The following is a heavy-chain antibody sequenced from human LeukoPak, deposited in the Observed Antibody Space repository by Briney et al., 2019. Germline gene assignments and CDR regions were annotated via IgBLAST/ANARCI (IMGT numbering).Heavy chain of an antibody. CDR3: ARQIVVVPAAINFFDY. CDR1: GGSISSSSYY. Sequence: SETLSLTCTVSGGSISSSSYYWGWIRQPPGKGLEWIGSIHYSGSTYYNPSLKSRVTISVDTSKNQFSLKLSSVTAADMAVYYCARQIVVVPAAINFFDYWGQGTLVTVSS. V-gene: IGHV4-39*01. CDR2: IHYSGST. J-gene: IGHJ4*02. D-gene: IGHD2-2*02.